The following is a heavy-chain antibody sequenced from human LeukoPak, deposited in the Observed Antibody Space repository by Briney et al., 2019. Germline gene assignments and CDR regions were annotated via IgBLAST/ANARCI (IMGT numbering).Heavy chain of an antibody. V-gene: IGHV1-18*01. CDR2: MSAYNGKT. CDR3: ARGMGYSYGHPQGAFDI. Sequence: SVKVSCKASGYSFTSYGFNWVRQAPGQGLEWMGWMSAYNGKTNYAHSLQGRVTVTADTSTSTAYMELRSLRSEDTAVYYCARGMGYSYGHPQGAFDIWGQGTMVTVSS. CDR1: GYSFTSYG. J-gene: IGHJ3*02. D-gene: IGHD5-18*01.